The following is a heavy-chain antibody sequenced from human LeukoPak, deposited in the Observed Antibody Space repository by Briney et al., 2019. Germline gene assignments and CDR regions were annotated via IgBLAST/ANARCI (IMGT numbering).Heavy chain of an antibody. J-gene: IGHJ4*02. D-gene: IGHD6-13*01. CDR1: GFTFSSYA. CDR3: AKVHQYSSSWYYFDY. V-gene: IGHV3-23*01. CDR2: ISGSGDST. Sequence: SGGSLRLSCAASGFTFSSYAMSWVRQAPGKRLEWVSGISGSGDSTDYADSVKGRFTISRDNSKNTLYLQMDSLRAEDTAVYYCAKVHQYSSSWYYFDYWGQGTLVTVSS.